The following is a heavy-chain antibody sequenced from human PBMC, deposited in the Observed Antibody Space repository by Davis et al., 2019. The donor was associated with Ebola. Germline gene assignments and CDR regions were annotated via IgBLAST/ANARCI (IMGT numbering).Heavy chain of an antibody. CDR2: IGDDDRTT. CDR1: EFSFSNYW. D-gene: IGHD3/OR15-3a*01. V-gene: IGHV3-74*01. CDR3: ARDQDGLGGTMDF. Sequence: PGGSLRLSCVASEFSFSNYWMHWVRQVPGEGLVWVSRIGDDDRTTYYADSVKGRFTISRDNARNTLYLQMNGLRAEDTAVYYCARDQDGLGGTMDFWGQGTLVTVSS. J-gene: IGHJ4*02.